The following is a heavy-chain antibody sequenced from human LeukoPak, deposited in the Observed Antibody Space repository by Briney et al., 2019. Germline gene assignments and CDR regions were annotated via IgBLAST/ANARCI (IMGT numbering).Heavy chain of an antibody. V-gene: IGHV3-33*01. CDR1: GFTFSSYG. Sequence: GGSLRLSCAASGFTFSSYGMHWVRQAPGKGLEWVAVIWYDGSNKYYADSVKGRFTISRDNSKNTLYLQMNSLRAEDTAVYYCARVTGYSRLFDYWGQGTLVTVSS. CDR3: ARVTGYSRLFDY. J-gene: IGHJ4*02. CDR2: IWYDGSNK. D-gene: IGHD6-13*01.